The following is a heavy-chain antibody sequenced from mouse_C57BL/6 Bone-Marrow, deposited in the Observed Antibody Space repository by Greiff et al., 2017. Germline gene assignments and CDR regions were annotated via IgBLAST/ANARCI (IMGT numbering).Heavy chain of an antibody. V-gene: IGHV5-4*01. D-gene: IGHD4-1*01. CDR1: GFTFSSYA. J-gene: IGHJ3*01. Sequence: EVQVVESGGGLVKPGGSLKLSCAASGFTFSSYAMSWVRQTPEKRLEWVATISDGGSYTYYPDNVKGRFTISRDNAKNNLYLQMSHLKSEDTAMYYCARNWAAWFAYWGQGTLVTVSA. CDR2: ISDGGSYT. CDR3: ARNWAAWFAY.